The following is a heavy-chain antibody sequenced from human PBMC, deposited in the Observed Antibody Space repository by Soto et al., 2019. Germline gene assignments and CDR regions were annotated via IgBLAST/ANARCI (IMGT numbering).Heavy chain of an antibody. Sequence: EVQLVESGGGLVQPGGSLRLSCAASGFTVSTNYMTWVRQAPGKGLEWVSVMFYGGSTYYAASVKGRFTISRDDSKNTLYPQMNSLRAEDTAVYYWATTGMGLTLYYYYHGMDVWGQGTTVTVSS. CDR2: MFYGGST. CDR3: ATTGMGLTLYYYYHGMDV. D-gene: IGHD1-26*01. CDR1: GFTVSTNY. J-gene: IGHJ6*02. V-gene: IGHV3-66*01.